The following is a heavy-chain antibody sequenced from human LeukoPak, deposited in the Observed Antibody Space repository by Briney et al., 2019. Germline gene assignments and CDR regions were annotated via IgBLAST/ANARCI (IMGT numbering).Heavy chain of an antibody. V-gene: IGHV3-30-3*01. J-gene: IGHJ4*02. CDR1: GFSFSSYA. D-gene: IGHD3-22*01. CDR3: ARDGIRYYYDSSGYYYFDY. CDR2: ISYDGSNK. Sequence: PGGSLRLSCEASGFSFSSYAMHWVRQAPGKGLEWVAVISYDGSNKYYADSVKGRFTISRDNSKNTLYLQMNSLRAEDTAVYYCARDGIRYYYDSSGYYYFDYWGQGTLVTVSS.